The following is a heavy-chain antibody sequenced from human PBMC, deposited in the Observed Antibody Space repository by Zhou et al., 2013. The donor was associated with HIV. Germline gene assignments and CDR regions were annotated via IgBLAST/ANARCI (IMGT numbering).Heavy chain of an antibody. J-gene: IGHJ4*02. CDR3: SRRQQLLDQ. CDR2: ITPMFGTP. CDR1: GGTFNNYA. D-gene: IGHD3-10*01. V-gene: IGHV1-69*13. Sequence: QVQLVQSGAELKRPGSSVKISCKASGGTFNNYAINWVRQAPGQGLEWVGRITPMFGTPDYARKFRGRVKISADESSTTSYIEIFSLGREDTATYFCSRRQQLLDQWGQGNTDLRLF.